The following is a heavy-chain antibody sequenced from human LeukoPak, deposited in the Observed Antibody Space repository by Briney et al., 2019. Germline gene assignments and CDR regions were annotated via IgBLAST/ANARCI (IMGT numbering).Heavy chain of an antibody. V-gene: IGHV3-21*01. CDR1: GFTFSSYS. CDR2: ISSSSSYI. J-gene: IGHJ4*02. Sequence: GESLRLSCAASGFTFSSYSMNWVRQVPGKGLEWVSSISSSSSYIYYADSVKGRFTISRDNAKNSLYLQMNSLRAEDTAVYYCARDRRGGNQGEFDYWGQGTLV. CDR3: ARDRRGGNQGEFDY. D-gene: IGHD4-23*01.